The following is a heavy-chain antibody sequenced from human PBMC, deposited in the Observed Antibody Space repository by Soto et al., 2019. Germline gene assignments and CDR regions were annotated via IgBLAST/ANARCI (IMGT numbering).Heavy chain of an antibody. CDR1: GFIFSSYS. Sequence: PGGSLRLSCAASGFIFSSYSMNWVRQAPGMGLEWVSYISSSSTTIYYADSVKGRFTISRDNAKNSLYLQMNSLRAEDTAVYYCARGVVVPAHPFDYWGQGTLVTVSS. D-gene: IGHD2-2*01. J-gene: IGHJ4*02. CDR2: ISSSSTTI. V-gene: IGHV3-48*01. CDR3: ARGVVVPAHPFDY.